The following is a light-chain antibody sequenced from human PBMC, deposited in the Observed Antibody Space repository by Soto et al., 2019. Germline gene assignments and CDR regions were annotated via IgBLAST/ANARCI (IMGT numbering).Light chain of an antibody. J-gene: IGLJ2*01. CDR3: FFSYSGVVV. Sequence: QAVVTQEPSLTVSPGGTVTLTCGSSTGAVTSGLHPYWFQQKPGQDPRTLIYDTNKRHSGTPARFSGSLLGGKAALTLSGAQSEDAAEYYCFFSYSGVVVFGGGTKVTVL. V-gene: IGLV7-46*01. CDR2: DTN. CDR1: TGAVTSGLH.